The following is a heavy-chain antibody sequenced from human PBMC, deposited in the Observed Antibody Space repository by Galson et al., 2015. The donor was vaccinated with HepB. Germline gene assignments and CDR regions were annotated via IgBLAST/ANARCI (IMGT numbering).Heavy chain of an antibody. J-gene: IGHJ6*03. D-gene: IGHD3-10*01. CDR3: ARVPPLLWFGDYYYYYMDV. V-gene: IGHV3-21*01. CDR2: ISSSSSYI. Sequence: SLRLSCAASGFTFSSYSMNWVRQAPGKGLEWVSSISSSSSYIYYADSVKGRFTISRDNAKNSLYLQMNSLRAEDTAVYYCARVPPLLWFGDYYYYYMDVWGKGTTVTVSS. CDR1: GFTFSSYS.